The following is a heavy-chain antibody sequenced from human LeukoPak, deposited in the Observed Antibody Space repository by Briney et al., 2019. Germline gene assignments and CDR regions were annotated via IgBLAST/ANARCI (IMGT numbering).Heavy chain of an antibody. CDR2: INNSGST. Sequence: PSETLSLTCAVYGGSLSGYYWSWIRQPPGKGLEWIGEINNSGSTNYNPSLKSRVTISVDTSKNQFSLKLSSVTAADTTVYYCAASRYDYGDYVPLVYWGQGTLVTVSS. V-gene: IGHV4-34*01. J-gene: IGHJ4*02. D-gene: IGHD4-17*01. CDR1: GGSLSGYY. CDR3: AASRYDYGDYVPLVY.